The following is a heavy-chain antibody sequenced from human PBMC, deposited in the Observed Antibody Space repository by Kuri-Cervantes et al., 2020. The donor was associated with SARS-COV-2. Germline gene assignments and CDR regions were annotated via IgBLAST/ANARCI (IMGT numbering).Heavy chain of an antibody. D-gene: IGHD2-2*01. CDR2: IKQDGSEK. CDR1: GFTFSSYW. CDR3: ARGPGCSSTSCPNFDY. V-gene: IGHV3-7*03. Sequence: GGSLRLSCAASGFTFSSYWMSWVRQAPGKGLEWVANIKQDGSEKYYVDSVKGRFTISRDNAKNSLYLQMNSLRAEDTAVYYCARGPGCSSTSCPNFDYLGQGTRVTVSS. J-gene: IGHJ4*02.